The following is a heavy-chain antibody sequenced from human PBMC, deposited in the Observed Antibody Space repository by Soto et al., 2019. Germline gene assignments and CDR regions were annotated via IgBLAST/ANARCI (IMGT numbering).Heavy chain of an antibody. D-gene: IGHD6-13*01. CDR1: GFTFSSYG. CDR3: AKDMSSWPDYYYYYGMDV. V-gene: IGHV3-30*18. Sequence: PGGSLRLSCAASGFTFSSYGMHWVRQAPGKGLEWVAVISYDGSNKYYADSVKGRFTISRDNSKNTLYLQMNSLRAEDTAVYYCAKDMSSWPDYYYYYGMDVWGQGATVTVSS. CDR2: ISYDGSNK. J-gene: IGHJ6*02.